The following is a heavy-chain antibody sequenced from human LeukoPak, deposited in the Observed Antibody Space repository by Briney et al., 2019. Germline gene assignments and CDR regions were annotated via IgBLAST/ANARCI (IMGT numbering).Heavy chain of an antibody. V-gene: IGHV3-7*03. CDR2: IKQDGSEK. Sequence: GGSLRLSCVASGFNYNTYWMSWVRQAPGKGLEWVANIKQDGSEKNYVDSVKGRFTISRDNSKNTLYLQMNSLRAEDTAVYYCAKGYCSSTSCSYFDYWGQGTLVTVSS. J-gene: IGHJ4*02. CDR1: GFNYNTYW. CDR3: AKGYCSSTSCSYFDY. D-gene: IGHD2-2*01.